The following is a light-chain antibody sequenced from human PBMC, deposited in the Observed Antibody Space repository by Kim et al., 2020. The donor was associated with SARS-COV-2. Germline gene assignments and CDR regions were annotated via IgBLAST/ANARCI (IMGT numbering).Light chain of an antibody. V-gene: IGKV1-5*03. CDR2: KAS. Sequence: DIQMTQSPSTLSASVGDRVTITCRASQSISSWLAWYQQKPGKAPKLLIQKASTLESGVPSRFSGSGSGTEFTLTIIGLQPDDFASYHCQQYKSYPYTFGQGTKLEI. CDR1: QSISSW. J-gene: IGKJ2*01. CDR3: QQYKSYPYT.